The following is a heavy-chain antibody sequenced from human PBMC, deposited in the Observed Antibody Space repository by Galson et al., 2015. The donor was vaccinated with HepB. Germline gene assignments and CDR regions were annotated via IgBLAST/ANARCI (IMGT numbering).Heavy chain of an antibody. CDR1: GFTFSSYA. Sequence: SLRLSCAASGFTFSSYAMHWVRQAPGKGLEWVAVISYDGSNKYYADSVKGRFTISRDNSKNTLYLQMNSLRAEDTAVYYCARGASYYDSSGYYYWGQGTLVTVSS. J-gene: IGHJ4*02. CDR3: ARGASYYDSSGYYY. CDR2: ISYDGSNK. V-gene: IGHV3-30-3*01. D-gene: IGHD3-22*01.